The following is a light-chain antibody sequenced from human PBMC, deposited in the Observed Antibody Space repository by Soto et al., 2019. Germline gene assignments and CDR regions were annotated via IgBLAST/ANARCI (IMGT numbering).Light chain of an antibody. CDR1: ALPKQY. J-gene: IGLJ1*01. Sequence: SYELTQPPSVSVSPGQTARITCSGDALPKQYAYWYRQKPGQSPVLVIYKDSERTSGIPERFSGSSSGTTVTLTISGVQAEDESDDYCQSADSRGTSYVFGTGTKLTVL. CDR2: KDS. CDR3: QSADSRGTSYV. V-gene: IGLV3-25*03.